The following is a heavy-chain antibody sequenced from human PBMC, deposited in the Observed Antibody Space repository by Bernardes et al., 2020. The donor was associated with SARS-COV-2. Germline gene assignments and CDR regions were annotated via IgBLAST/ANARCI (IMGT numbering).Heavy chain of an antibody. Sequence: SETLSLTCAVYGGSFSGYYWSWIRQPPGKGLEWIGEINHSGSTNYNPSLKSRVTISVDTSKNQFSLKLSSVTAADTAVYYCARGLNYWGQGTLVTVSS. J-gene: IGHJ4*02. CDR3: ARGLNY. V-gene: IGHV4-34*01. CDR1: GGSFSGYY. CDR2: INHSGST.